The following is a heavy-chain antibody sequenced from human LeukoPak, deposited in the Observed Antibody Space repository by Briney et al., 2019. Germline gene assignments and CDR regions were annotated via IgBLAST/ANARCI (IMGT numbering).Heavy chain of an antibody. V-gene: IGHV3-48*03. CDR1: GFTFSSYE. CDR3: AKDRGYDYLWGSYRYSPLFDY. CDR2: ISSSGSTI. Sequence: GGSLRLSCAASGFTFSSYEMNWVRQAPGKGLEWVSYISSSGSTIYYADSVKGRFTISRDNAKNSLYLQMNSLRAEDTAVYYCAKDRGYDYLWGSYRYSPLFDYWGQGTLVTVSP. J-gene: IGHJ4*02. D-gene: IGHD3-16*02.